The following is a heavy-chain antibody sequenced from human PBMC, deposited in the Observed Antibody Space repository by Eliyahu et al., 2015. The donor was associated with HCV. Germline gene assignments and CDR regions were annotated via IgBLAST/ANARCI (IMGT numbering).Heavy chain of an antibody. CDR3: ARFRNSGSYQFDY. Sequence: QVQLQESGPGLVKPSETLSLTCTVSGGSISSYYWSWIRQPPGKGLEWIGYIYYRWSTNYNPSLKSRVTISVDTSKNQFSLKLSSVTAADTAVYYCARFRNSGSYQFDYWGQGTLVTVSS. CDR1: GGSISSYY. J-gene: IGHJ4*02. D-gene: IGHD1-26*01. V-gene: IGHV4-59*01. CDR2: IYYRWST.